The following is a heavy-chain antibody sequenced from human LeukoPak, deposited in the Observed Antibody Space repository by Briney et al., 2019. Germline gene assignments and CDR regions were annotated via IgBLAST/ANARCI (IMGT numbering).Heavy chain of an antibody. J-gene: IGHJ4*02. CDR2: INPNSGDA. V-gene: IGHV1-2*02. D-gene: IGHD3-10*01. Sequence: ASVTVSFKASGYTFTGYYMHWVRQAPGQGLEWVGWINPNSGDANHAQRFQGRVTMTRDTSISTAYMELSRLRSDDTAVYYCARHYYGSGGFGYWGQGTLVTVSS. CDR3: ARHYYGSGGFGY. CDR1: GYTFTGYY.